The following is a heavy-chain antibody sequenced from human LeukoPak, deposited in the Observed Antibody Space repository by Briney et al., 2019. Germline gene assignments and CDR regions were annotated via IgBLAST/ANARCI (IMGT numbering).Heavy chain of an antibody. D-gene: IGHD3-10*01. V-gene: IGHV3-30-3*01. CDR1: GFPFSSYA. Sequence: ERSLRLSCAASGFPFSSYAMHWVRQAPGKGLEWVALISYDGNNKYYADSVKGRFTISRDNAKNSLYLQMNSLRAEDTAVYYCARDRSRIYYGSGNPKEEGWFDPWGQGTLVTVSS. J-gene: IGHJ5*02. CDR3: ARDRSRIYYGSGNPKEEGWFDP. CDR2: ISYDGNNK.